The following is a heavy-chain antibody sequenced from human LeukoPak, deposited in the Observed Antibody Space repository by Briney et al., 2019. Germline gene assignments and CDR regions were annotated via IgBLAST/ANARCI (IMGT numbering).Heavy chain of an antibody. CDR2: IYTSGST. V-gene: IGHV4-61*02. D-gene: IGHD3-10*01. CDR1: GGSITSGSYY. CDR3: ARNMRTADSSMVRGKHTDAFDI. J-gene: IGHJ3*02. Sequence: SETLSLTCTVSGGSITSGSYYWSWIRQPAGKGLEWIGRIYTSGSTNYNPSLKSRVTMSVDTSKNQFSLKLSSVTAADTAVYYCARNMRTADSSMVRGKHTDAFDIWGQGTMVTVSS.